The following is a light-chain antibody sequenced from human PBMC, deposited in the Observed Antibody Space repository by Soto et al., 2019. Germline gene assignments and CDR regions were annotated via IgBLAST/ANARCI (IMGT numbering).Light chain of an antibody. Sequence: QAVVTQPPSVSGAPGQRVTISCTGSLSNIGGGYEVHWYQQLPGTAPKLLISGHNNRPSGVPDRFFGSKSGTSASLTIIGLQADDEAEYFCQSFDSGLSGSGVFGGGTQLTVL. CDR3: QSFDSGLSGSGV. J-gene: IGLJ3*02. CDR1: LSNIGGGYE. CDR2: GHN. V-gene: IGLV1-40*01.